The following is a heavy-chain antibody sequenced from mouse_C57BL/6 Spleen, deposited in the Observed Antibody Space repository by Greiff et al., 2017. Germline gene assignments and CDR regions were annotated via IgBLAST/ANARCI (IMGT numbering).Heavy chain of an antibody. CDR2: IHPNSGST. CDR1: GYTFTSYW. CDR3: ASQSSYGSSYVEAMDY. J-gene: IGHJ4*01. Sequence: VQLQQSGAELVKPGASVKLSCKASGYTFTSYWMHWVKQRPGQGLEWIGMIHPNSGSTNYNEKFKSKATLTVDKSSSTAYMPLSSLTSEDSAVYYCASQSSYGSSYVEAMDYWGQGTSVTVSS. D-gene: IGHD1-1*01. V-gene: IGHV1-64*01.